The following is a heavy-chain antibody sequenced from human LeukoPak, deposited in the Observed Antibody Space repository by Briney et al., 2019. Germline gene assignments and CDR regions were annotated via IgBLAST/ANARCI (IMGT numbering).Heavy chain of an antibody. D-gene: IGHD6-19*01. V-gene: IGHV3-9*01. Sequence: GRSLRLSCAASGFTFDDYAMHWVRQAPGKGLEWVSGISWNSGSIGYADSVKGRFTISRDNAKNSLYLQMNSPRAEDTALYYCAKDAYSSGWYYYYYGMDVWGQGTTVTVSS. CDR1: GFTFDDYA. CDR3: AKDAYSSGWYYYYYGMDV. CDR2: ISWNSGSI. J-gene: IGHJ6*02.